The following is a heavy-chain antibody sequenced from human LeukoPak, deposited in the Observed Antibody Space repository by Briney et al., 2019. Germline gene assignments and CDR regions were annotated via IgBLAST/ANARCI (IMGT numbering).Heavy chain of an antibody. CDR3: ARGGYYGSGNDFRFDP. J-gene: IGHJ5*02. V-gene: IGHV4-61*02. Sequence: SQTLSLTCTVSGGSISSGSYYWSWIRQPAGKGLEWIGRIYTSGGTNYNPSLKSRVTISVDTSKNQFSLKLSSVTPADTAVYYCARGGYYGSGNDFRFDPWGQGTLVTVSS. CDR1: GGSISSGSYY. CDR2: IYTSGGT. D-gene: IGHD3-10*01.